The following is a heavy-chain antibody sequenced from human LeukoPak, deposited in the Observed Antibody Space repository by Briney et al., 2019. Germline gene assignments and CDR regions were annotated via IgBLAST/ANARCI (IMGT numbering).Heavy chain of an antibody. CDR2: IYHSGST. V-gene: IGHV4-38-2*02. Sequence: SETLSLTCIVSGYSISSGYYWGWIRQPPGKGLEWIGSIYHSGSTYYNPSLKSRVTISVDTSKNQFSLKLSSVTAADTAVYYCARSSITIFGVVLDYWGQGTLVTVSS. D-gene: IGHD3-3*01. J-gene: IGHJ4*02. CDR1: GYSISSGYY. CDR3: ARSSITIFGVVLDY.